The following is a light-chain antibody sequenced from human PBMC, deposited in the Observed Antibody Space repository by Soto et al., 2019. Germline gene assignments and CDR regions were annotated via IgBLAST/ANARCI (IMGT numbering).Light chain of an antibody. CDR3: AAWDGSLNGYV. CDR1: SSNIGSNT. J-gene: IGLJ1*01. CDR2: SND. Sequence: QSVLTQPPSASGTPGQRVTISCSGSSSNIGSNTVNWYQQLPGTAPKLLIYSNDQRPSGVPDRFSGSKSGTSASLAISGLQSEDEADYYCAAWDGSLNGYVFGTGTSSPS. V-gene: IGLV1-44*01.